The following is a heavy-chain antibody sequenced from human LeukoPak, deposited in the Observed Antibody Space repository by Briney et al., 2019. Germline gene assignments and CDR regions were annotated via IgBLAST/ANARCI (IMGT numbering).Heavy chain of an antibody. Sequence: GGSLRLSCAASGFTFSNAWMSWVRQAPGKGLEWVGRIKSKTDGGTTDYAAPVKGRFTISRDGSKNTLYLQMNSLKTEDTAVYYCTTVGNSGSYIEVYWGQGTLVTVSS. D-gene: IGHD1-26*01. J-gene: IGHJ4*02. CDR1: GFTFSNAW. CDR2: IKSKTDGGTT. V-gene: IGHV3-15*01. CDR3: TTVGNSGSYIEVY.